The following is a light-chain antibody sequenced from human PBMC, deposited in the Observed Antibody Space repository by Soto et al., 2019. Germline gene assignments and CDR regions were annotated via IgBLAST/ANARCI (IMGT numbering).Light chain of an antibody. CDR2: AAS. Sequence: AIRMTQSPSSLSASTGDRVTITCRASQGISSYLAWYQQKPGKAPKLLIYAASTLQSGVPSRFSGSGSGPDFTLTLSCLQSEDFATYYCQQYYSYSYTFGQRTKLEIK. J-gene: IGKJ2*01. V-gene: IGKV1-8*01. CDR1: QGISSY. CDR3: QQYYSYSYT.